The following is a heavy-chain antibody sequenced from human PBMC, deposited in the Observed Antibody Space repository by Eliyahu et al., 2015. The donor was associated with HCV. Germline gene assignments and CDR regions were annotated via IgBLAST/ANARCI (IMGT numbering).Heavy chain of an antibody. D-gene: IGHD6-13*01. CDR3: ARPKIAAAGPYFDY. Sequence: QVQLQQWGAGLLKPSETLSLTCAVYGGSFSGYYWSWIRQPPGKGLEWIGEINHSGSTNYNPSLKSRVTISVDTSKNQFSLKLSSVTAADTAVYYCARPKIAAAGPYFDYWGQGTLVTVSS. J-gene: IGHJ4*02. CDR2: INHSGST. CDR1: GGSFSGYY. V-gene: IGHV4-34*01.